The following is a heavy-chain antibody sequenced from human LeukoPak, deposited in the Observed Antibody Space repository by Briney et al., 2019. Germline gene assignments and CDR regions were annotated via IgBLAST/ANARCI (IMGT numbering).Heavy chain of an antibody. CDR2: IGTAGGT. V-gene: IGHV3-13*04. CDR1: GFTFSSYD. Sequence: GGSLRPSCAASGFTFSSYDMHGVRQPTGKGLEWVSTIGTAGGTYYPGSVKGRFTVSKENPKNSVYLQMNSLRAEDTAVYYCARVLAVDGLNWYFDLWGRGTLVTVSS. J-gene: IGHJ2*01. D-gene: IGHD6-19*01. CDR3: ARVLAVDGLNWYFDL.